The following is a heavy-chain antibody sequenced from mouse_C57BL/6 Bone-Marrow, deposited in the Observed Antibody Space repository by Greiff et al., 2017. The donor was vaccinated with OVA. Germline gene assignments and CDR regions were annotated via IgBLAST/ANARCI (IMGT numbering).Heavy chain of an antibody. D-gene: IGHD2-1*01. V-gene: IGHV1-59*01. CDR2: IDPSDSYT. Sequence: VQLQQPGAELVRPGTSVKLSCKASGYTFTSYWMHWVKQRPGQGLEWIGVIDPSDSYTNYNQKFKGKATLTVDTSSSTAYMQLSSLTSEDSAVYYCAREGVYYGNYGLFAYWGKGTLVTVSA. CDR1: GYTFTSYW. J-gene: IGHJ3*01. CDR3: AREGVYYGNYGLFAY.